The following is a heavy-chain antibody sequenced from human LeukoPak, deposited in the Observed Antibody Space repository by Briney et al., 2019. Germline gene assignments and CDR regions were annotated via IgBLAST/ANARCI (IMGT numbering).Heavy chain of an antibody. Sequence: ASVKVSCKASGYTFTTYYMHWVRQAPGQGLEWMGIIHPSGGSTSYAQKFQGRVTMTRDTSTSTVYMELRSLRSDDTAVYYCARDHSGNWFDPWGQGTLVTVSS. J-gene: IGHJ5*02. CDR2: IHPSGGST. CDR3: ARDHSGNWFDP. V-gene: IGHV1-46*01. CDR1: GYTFTTYY. D-gene: IGHD1-26*01.